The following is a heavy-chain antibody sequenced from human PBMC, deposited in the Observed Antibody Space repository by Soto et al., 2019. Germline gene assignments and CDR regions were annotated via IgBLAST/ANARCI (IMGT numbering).Heavy chain of an antibody. V-gene: IGHV1-3*01. CDR2: INAGNGNT. CDR1: GYTFTSYA. D-gene: IGHD1-26*01. J-gene: IGHJ4*02. CDR3: ARGGSIGGALDY. Sequence: QVQLVQSGAEVKKPGASVKVSCKTSGYTFTSYAFHWVRQAPGQRLEWMGWINAGNGNTKYSQKFQGRVTIIRDTSASTAYMVLNSLTSEDTAVYYCARGGSIGGALDYWGQGTLVTVSS.